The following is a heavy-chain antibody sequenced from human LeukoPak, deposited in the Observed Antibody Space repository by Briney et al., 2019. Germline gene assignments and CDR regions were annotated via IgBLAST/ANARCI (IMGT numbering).Heavy chain of an antibody. CDR2: ISGSGGST. D-gene: IGHD3-22*01. CDR1: GFTFSSYA. CDR3: AKDSSLFDSSGYYPFDY. Sequence: GASLRLSCAASGFTFSSYAMGWVRQAPGKGLEWVSAISGSGGSTYYADSVKGRFTISRDNSKNTLYLQMNSLRAEDTAVYYCAKDSSLFDSSGYYPFDYWGQGTLVTVSS. J-gene: IGHJ4*02. V-gene: IGHV3-23*01.